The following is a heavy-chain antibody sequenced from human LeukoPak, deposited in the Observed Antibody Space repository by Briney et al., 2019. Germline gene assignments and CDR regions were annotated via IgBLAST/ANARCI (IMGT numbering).Heavy chain of an antibody. D-gene: IGHD6-13*01. CDR3: ARGKWAAAPDY. V-gene: IGHV4-39*07. CDR1: GGSIGSSSYY. CDR2: IYYSGST. J-gene: IGHJ4*02. Sequence: SETLSLTCTVSGGSIGSSSYYWGWIRQPPGKGLEWIGSIYYSGSTYYNPSLKSRVTISVDTSKNQFSLKLSSVTAADTAVYYCARGKWAAAPDYWGQGTLVTVSS.